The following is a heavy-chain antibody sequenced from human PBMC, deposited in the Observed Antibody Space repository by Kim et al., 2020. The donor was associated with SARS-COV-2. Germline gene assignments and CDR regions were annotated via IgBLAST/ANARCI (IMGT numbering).Heavy chain of an antibody. Sequence: GGSLRLSCAASGFTFTSYAMSWVRQAPGKGLEWVSAISGGGGSTFYADSVKGRFTISRDNSKNTLYLQLNSLRAEDTAVFYCAKGSNYDILTGSVFDYWG. D-gene: IGHD3-9*01. J-gene: IGHJ4*01. CDR1: GFTFTSYA. V-gene: IGHV3-23*01. CDR3: AKGSNYDILTGSVFDY. CDR2: ISGGGGST.